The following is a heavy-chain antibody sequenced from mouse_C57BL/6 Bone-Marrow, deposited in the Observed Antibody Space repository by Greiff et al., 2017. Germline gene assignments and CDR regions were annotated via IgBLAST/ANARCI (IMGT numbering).Heavy chain of an antibody. CDR2: ISSGGSYT. D-gene: IGHD1-1*01. CDR3: ARHRYGSSSWYFDV. CDR1: GFTFSSYG. Sequence: EVMLVESGGDLVKPGGSLKLSCAASGFTFSSYGMSWVRQTPDKRLEWVATISSGGSYTYYPDSVKGRFTISRDNAKNTLYLQMSSRKSEDTAMYYCARHRYGSSSWYFDVWGTGTTVTVSS. J-gene: IGHJ1*03. V-gene: IGHV5-6*01.